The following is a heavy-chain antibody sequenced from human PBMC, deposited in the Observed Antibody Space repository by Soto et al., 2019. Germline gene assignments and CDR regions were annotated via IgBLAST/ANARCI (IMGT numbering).Heavy chain of an antibody. CDR2: IYYSGST. V-gene: IGHV4-61*01. J-gene: IGHJ6*02. CDR1: GGSVSSGSYY. D-gene: IGHD2-8*02. CDR3: ARDYTGGNDYYYYGMDV. Sequence: QVQLQESGPGLVKPSETLPLTCTVSGGSVSSGSYYWSWIRQPPGKGLEWIGYIYYSGSTNYNPSLKSRVTISVDTSKNQFSLKLSSVTAADTAVYYCARDYTGGNDYYYYGMDVWGQGTTVTVSS.